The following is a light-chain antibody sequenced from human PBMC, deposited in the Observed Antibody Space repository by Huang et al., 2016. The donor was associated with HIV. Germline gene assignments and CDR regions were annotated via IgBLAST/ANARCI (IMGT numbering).Light chain of an antibody. CDR3: MHALRLPRA. CDR2: LSS. V-gene: IGKV2-28*01. Sequence: DIVMTQSPVSLPVNPGEAASISCRSSESLLHSNGNNYLDWYLQKPGQSPQLLIYLSSHRASGIPDRFSGSGSGTQYTLNISRVEAEDVGVYYCMHALRLPRAFGRGTKVEIK. CDR1: ESLLHSNGNNY. J-gene: IGKJ4*01.